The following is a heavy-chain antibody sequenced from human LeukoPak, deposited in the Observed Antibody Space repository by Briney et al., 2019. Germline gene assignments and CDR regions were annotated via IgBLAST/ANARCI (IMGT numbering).Heavy chain of an antibody. CDR3: ARGSPLGRNWFDP. CDR1: GGSISSYY. CDR2: IYYSGST. Sequence: SETLSLTCTVSGGSISSYYWSWIRQPPGKGLEWIGYIYYSGSTNYNPSLKSRVTISVDTSKNQFSLKLSSATAADTAVYYCARGSPLGRNWFDPWGQGTLVTVSS. V-gene: IGHV4-59*12. J-gene: IGHJ5*02. D-gene: IGHD1-14*01.